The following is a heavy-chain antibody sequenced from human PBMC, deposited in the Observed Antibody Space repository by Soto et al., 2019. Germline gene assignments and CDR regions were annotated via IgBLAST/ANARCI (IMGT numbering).Heavy chain of an antibody. CDR2: VYPGDSDT. J-gene: IGHJ6*02. D-gene: IGHD6-19*01. CDR1: GCSFTTYW. V-gene: IGHV5-51*01. CDR3: ARSRRGAYSSGWYSPSGYYNYGIDV. Sequence: PGESLRISWKAAGCSFTTYWIGWVRQMPGKGLEWMGIVYPGDSDTKYSPSLQGQVTISADTSISTAYLQWTSLKASDTAMYYCARSRRGAYSSGWYSPSGYYNYGIDVWGQGTKVTSP.